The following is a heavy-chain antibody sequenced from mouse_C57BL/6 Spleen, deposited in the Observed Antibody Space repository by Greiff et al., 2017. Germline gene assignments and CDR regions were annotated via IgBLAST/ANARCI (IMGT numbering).Heavy chain of an antibody. J-gene: IGHJ4*01. CDR2: ISSGGSYT. Sequence: VQLKESGGDLVKPGGSLKLSCAASGFTFSSYGMSWVRQTPDKRLEWVATISSGGSYTYYPDSVKGRFTISRDNAKNTLYLQMSSLKSEDTAMYYCARQTITTVVATDYAMDYWGQGTSVTVSS. CDR1: GFTFSSYG. CDR3: ARQTITTVVATDYAMDY. V-gene: IGHV5-6*01. D-gene: IGHD1-1*01.